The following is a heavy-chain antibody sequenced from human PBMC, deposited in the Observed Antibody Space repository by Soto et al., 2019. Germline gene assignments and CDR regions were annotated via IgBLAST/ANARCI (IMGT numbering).Heavy chain of an antibody. D-gene: IGHD3-22*01. V-gene: IGHV1-69*13. CDR1: GGTFSSYA. J-gene: IGHJ4*02. Sequence: ASVKVSCKASGGTFSSYAISWVRQAPGQGLEWMGGIIPIFGTANYAQKFQGRVTITADESTSTAYMELSSLRSEDTAVYYCASGYYDRSGYRSIDYWGQGTLVTVSS. CDR3: ASGYYDRSGYRSIDY. CDR2: IIPIFGTA.